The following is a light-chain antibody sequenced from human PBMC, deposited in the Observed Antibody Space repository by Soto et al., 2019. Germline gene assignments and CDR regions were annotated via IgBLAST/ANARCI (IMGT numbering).Light chain of an antibody. J-gene: IGLJ1*01. CDR2: DVS. V-gene: IGLV2-14*01. CDR1: SSDVGAYNY. CDR3: FYFTTDSPHV. Sequence: QSALTQPASVSGSPGQSITISCTGTSSDVGAYNYVSWFQQHPGKAPTLIISDVSNRPSGVSNRFSASKSGNAASLTISGLQDEDESDYFCFYFTTDSPHVFGTGTKLTVL.